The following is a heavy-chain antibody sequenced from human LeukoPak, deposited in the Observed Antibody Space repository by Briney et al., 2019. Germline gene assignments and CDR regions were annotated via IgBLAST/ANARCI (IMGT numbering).Heavy chain of an antibody. CDR3: ARDFEDCSGGSCLYYFDY. D-gene: IGHD2-15*01. V-gene: IGHV1-69*05. J-gene: IGHJ4*02. Sequence: ASLKVSCKASGGTFSSYAISCVRQAPGQGLEWMGRIIPIFGTANYAQKFQGRVTITTDESTSTAYMELSSLRSEDTAVYYCARDFEDCSGGSCLYYFDYWGQGTLVTVSS. CDR1: GGTFSSYA. CDR2: IIPIFGTA.